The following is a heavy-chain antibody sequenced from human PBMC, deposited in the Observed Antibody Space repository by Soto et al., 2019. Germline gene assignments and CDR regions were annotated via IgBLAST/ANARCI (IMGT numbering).Heavy chain of an antibody. V-gene: IGHV4-61*01. Sequence: PSETLSLTCTVSGGSVSRDSNFWSWIRQPPGKGLEWSGYIYSSRPSRYTPSLETRVTISIDCGQNRVSLPLTSVNEAEKDVYYCGRGYCDYAHWGRGTLVTVS. CDR2: IYSSRPS. D-gene: IGHD4-17*01. CDR3: GRGYCDYAH. CDR1: GGSVSRDSNF. J-gene: IGHJ4*02.